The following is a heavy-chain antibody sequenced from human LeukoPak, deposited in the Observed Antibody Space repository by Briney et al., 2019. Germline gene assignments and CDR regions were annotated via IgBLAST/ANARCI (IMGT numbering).Heavy chain of an antibody. D-gene: IGHD4-17*01. CDR1: GFTFSSYA. J-gene: IGHJ4*02. CDR3: AKSRLYGDYANFDY. V-gene: IGHV3-23*01. Sequence: PGGSLRLFCAASGFTFSSYAMSWVRQAPGKGLEWVSAISGGGGSTHSADSVKGRFTISRDNSKNTLHLQMNSLRAEDTAVYYCAKSRLYGDYANFDYWGQGTLVTVSS. CDR2: ISGGGGST.